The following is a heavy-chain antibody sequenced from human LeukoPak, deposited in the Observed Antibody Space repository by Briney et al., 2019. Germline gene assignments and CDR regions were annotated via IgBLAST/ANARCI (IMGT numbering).Heavy chain of an antibody. V-gene: IGHV1-46*01. CDR2: INPSGGST. Sequence: GASVKVSCKASGYTFTSYYMYWVRQAPGQGLEWMGIINPSGGSTSYAQKFQGRVTMTRDTSTSTVYMELSSLRSEDTAVYYCARDLGRVGYFDYWGQGTLVTVSS. D-gene: IGHD3-10*01. CDR1: GYTFTSYY. CDR3: ARDLGRVGYFDY. J-gene: IGHJ4*02.